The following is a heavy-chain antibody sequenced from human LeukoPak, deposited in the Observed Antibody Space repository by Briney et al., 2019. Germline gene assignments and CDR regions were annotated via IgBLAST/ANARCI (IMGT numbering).Heavy chain of an antibody. J-gene: IGHJ4*02. D-gene: IGHD5-18*01. Sequence: SVKVSCKASGYAFTSYGISWVRQAPGQGLEWMGWISAYNGNTNYAQKLQGRVAMTTDTSTSTAYMELRSLRSDDTAVYYCARSPLRGYSYGYDYWGQGTLVTVSS. CDR3: ARSPLRGYSYGYDY. V-gene: IGHV1-18*01. CDR2: ISAYNGNT. CDR1: GYAFTSYG.